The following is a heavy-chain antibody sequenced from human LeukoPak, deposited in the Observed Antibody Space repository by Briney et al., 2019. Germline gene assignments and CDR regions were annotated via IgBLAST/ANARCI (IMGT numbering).Heavy chain of an antibody. CDR2: ISGSGATT. D-gene: IGHD6-19*01. V-gene: IGHV3-23*01. CDR3: AKATIHSSGWAYYFDY. Sequence: GGSLRLSCAASGLTFADYAINWVRQAPGKGLEWVSVISGSGATTYYADSVKGRFTISRDNSKNTVFLQMNSLRAEDTAVYYCAKATIHSSGWAYYFDYWGQGTLVTVSS. J-gene: IGHJ4*02. CDR1: GLTFADYA.